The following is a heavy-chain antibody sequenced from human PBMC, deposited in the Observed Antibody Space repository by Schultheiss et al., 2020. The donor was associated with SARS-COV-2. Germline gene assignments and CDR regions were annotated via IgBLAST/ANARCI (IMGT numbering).Heavy chain of an antibody. CDR1: GFTFSSYA. CDR3: ARVGTGTLFDY. CDR2: ISSSGSTI. V-gene: IGHV3-48*04. D-gene: IGHD1-7*01. J-gene: IGHJ4*02. Sequence: GGSLRLSCAASGFTFSSYAMSWVRQAPGKGLEWVSYISSSGSTIYYADSVKGRFTISRDNAKNSLYLQMNSLRAEDTAVYYCARVGTGTLFDYWGQGTLVTVSS.